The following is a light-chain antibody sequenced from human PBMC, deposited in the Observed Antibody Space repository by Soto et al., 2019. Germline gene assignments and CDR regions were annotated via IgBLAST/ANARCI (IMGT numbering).Light chain of an antibody. CDR3: LSYTSSGTYV. V-gene: IGLV2-14*01. J-gene: IGLJ1*01. CDR1: SSDVGNYKY. Sequence: QSALTQPASVSGSPGQSITISCTGTSSDVGNYKYVSWYQQHPGKAPKLIIYEVSNRPSGVSDRFSGSKSGNTAPLTISGLQAEDETDYYCLSYTSSGTYVFGTGTKVTVL. CDR2: EVS.